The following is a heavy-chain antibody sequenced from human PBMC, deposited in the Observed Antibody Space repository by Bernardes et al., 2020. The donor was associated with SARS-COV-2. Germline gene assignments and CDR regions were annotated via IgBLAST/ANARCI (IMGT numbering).Heavy chain of an antibody. D-gene: IGHD5-18*01. CDR3: ARGLKGLAMVNVY. CDR1: GYTFTGYY. J-gene: IGHJ4*02. V-gene: IGHV1-2*02. CDR2: INPNSGGT. Sequence: SVKVSCKASGYTFTGYYMHWVRQAPGQGLEWMGWINPNSGGTNYAQKFQGRVTMTRDTSISTAYMELSRLRSDDTAVYYCARGLKGLAMVNVYWGQGTLVTVSS.